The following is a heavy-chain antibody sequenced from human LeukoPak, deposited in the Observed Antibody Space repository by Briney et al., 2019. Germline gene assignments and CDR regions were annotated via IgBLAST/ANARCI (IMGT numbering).Heavy chain of an antibody. D-gene: IGHD4-11*01. Sequence: PSETLSLTCAVYGGSFSGYYWSWIRQPPGKGLEWIGEINHSGSTNYNPSLESRVTISTDTSENQFSLKLSSVTAADTAVYYCARDYSNSATGFDPWGQGTLVTVSS. CDR1: GGSFSGYY. V-gene: IGHV4-34*01. CDR3: ARDYSNSATGFDP. J-gene: IGHJ5*02. CDR2: INHSGST.